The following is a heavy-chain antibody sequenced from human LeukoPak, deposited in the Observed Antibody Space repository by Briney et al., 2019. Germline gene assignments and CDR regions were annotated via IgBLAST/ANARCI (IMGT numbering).Heavy chain of an antibody. J-gene: IGHJ4*02. V-gene: IGHV1-18*01. CDR3: ARDQWSSSSQRNIDY. CDR2: ISAYNGNS. Sequence: ASVKVSCKASGYTFTNYGISWVRQAPGQGLEWMGWISAYNGNSIYAQKLQGRITVTTDTSTSTAYMERRSLTSDDTAVYYCARDQWSSSSQRNIDYWGQGTLVTVSS. D-gene: IGHD6-13*01. CDR1: GYTFTNYG.